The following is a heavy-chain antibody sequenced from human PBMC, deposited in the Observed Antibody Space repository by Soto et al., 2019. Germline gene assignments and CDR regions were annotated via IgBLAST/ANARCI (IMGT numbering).Heavy chain of an antibody. D-gene: IGHD3-10*01. J-gene: IGHJ5*02. Sequence: PSQTLSLTCAISGDSASSNSAAWNWIRQSPSRGLEWLGRTYYRSKWYNDYAVSVKSRITINPDTSKNQFSLQLNSVTPEDTAVYYCAREVLLWFGVYSWFDPWGQGTLVTVSS. CDR2: TYYRSKWYN. V-gene: IGHV6-1*01. CDR3: AREVLLWFGVYSWFDP. CDR1: GDSASSNSAA.